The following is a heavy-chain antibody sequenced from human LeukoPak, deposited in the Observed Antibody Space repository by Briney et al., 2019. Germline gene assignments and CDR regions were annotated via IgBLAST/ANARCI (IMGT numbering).Heavy chain of an antibody. CDR1: GYSFTTYW. V-gene: IGHV5-51*01. CDR3: ARHSSYGSDY. J-gene: IGHJ4*02. Sequence: GESLKTSCKGPGYSFTTYWIGRVRQMPGKGLEWMGIIYTRDSDTRYSPSFQGQVTISDEKPITTAFLQWSSLKASDTAMYYCARHSSYGSDYWGQGTLVTVSS. CDR2: IYTRDSDT. D-gene: IGHD6-6*01.